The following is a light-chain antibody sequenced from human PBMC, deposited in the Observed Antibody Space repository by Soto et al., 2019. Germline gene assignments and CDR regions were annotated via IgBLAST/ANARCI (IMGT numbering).Light chain of an antibody. V-gene: IGKV3-15*01. J-gene: IGKJ5*01. CDR3: QQYNNWPPIT. CDR2: DAS. Sequence: EIVLTQSPATLSLSPGERATLCCRASQSVSSYLAWYQQKPGQAPRLLXYDASTRATGIPARFSGSGSGTEFTLTISSLQSEDFAVYYCQQYNNWPPITFGQGTRLEIK. CDR1: QSVSSY.